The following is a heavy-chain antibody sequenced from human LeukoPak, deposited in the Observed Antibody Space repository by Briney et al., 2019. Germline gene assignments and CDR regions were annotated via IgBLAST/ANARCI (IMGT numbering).Heavy chain of an antibody. D-gene: IGHD6-13*01. V-gene: IGHV3-53*01. CDR1: GFTVSNNY. CDR2: IYSNDNT. Sequence: GGSLRLSCAASGFTVSNNYMSWVRQAPGKGLEWVSLIYSNDNTYYADPVKGRFTISRDNSKKTLYLQMNSLRAEDTAVYYCAGVSKSATTGTVLDYWGQGTLVTVSS. J-gene: IGHJ4*02. CDR3: AGVSKSATTGTVLDY.